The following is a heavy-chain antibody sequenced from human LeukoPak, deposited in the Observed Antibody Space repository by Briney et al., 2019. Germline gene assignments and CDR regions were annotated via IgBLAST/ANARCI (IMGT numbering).Heavy chain of an antibody. CDR1: GYTLTELS. V-gene: IGHV1-24*01. CDR2: FDPEDGET. CDR3: ATFLSASNIADY. J-gene: IGHJ4*02. Sequence: GASVKVSCKVSGYTLTELSMHWARQAPGKGLEWMGGFDPEDGETIYAQKFQGRVTMTEDTSTDTAYMELSNLRSEDTAVYYCATFLSASNIADYWGQGTLVTVSS. D-gene: IGHD6-13*01.